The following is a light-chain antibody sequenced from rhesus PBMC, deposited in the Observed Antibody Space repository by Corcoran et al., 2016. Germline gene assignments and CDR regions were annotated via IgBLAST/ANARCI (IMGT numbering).Light chain of an antibody. CDR1: QGISSW. CDR3: QKYNSAPWT. J-gene: IGKJ1*01. V-gene: IGKV1-21*01. Sequence: DIQMTQSPSSLSASVGDRVTITCRASQGISSWLAWYQQKPGTAPKLMIYKASSLQSGVPSRFSGSGSGTDFTLTNSSLQPEDCATYYCQKYNSAPWTFGLGTKVEIK. CDR2: KAS.